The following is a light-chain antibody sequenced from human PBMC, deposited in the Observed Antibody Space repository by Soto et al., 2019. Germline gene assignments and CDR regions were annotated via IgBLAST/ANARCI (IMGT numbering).Light chain of an antibody. CDR3: QQRSNWPRT. CDR1: QSVSSY. V-gene: IGKV3-11*01. CDR2: DAS. J-gene: IGKJ2*01. Sequence: EIVLTQSPATLSLSPGERATLSCRASQSVSSYLAWYQQKPGQAPRLLIYDASNRATGTPARFSGSGSGTDFTLTISSLEPEDFAVYYCQQRSNWPRTFGQGTNLEIK.